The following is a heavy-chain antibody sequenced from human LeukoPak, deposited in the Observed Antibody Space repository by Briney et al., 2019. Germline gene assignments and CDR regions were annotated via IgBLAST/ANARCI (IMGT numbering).Heavy chain of an antibody. CDR2: IYYSGST. V-gene: IGHV4-39*01. CDR1: GGSISSSSYY. Sequence: SETLSLTCTVPGGSISSSSYYWGWIRQPPGKGLEWIGSIYYSGSTYYNPSLKSRVTISVDTSKNQFSLKLSSVTAADTAVYYCAGGGGFDIWGQGTMVTVSS. D-gene: IGHD3-16*01. CDR3: AGGGGFDI. J-gene: IGHJ3*02.